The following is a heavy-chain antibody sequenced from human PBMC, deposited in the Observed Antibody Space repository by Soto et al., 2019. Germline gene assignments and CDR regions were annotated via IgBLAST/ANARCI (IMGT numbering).Heavy chain of an antibody. CDR3: ATRPYDFWSVKGVDI. D-gene: IGHD3-3*01. Sequence: EVQLVESGGGLVQPGGSLRLSCAASGFTVSSNYKSWVRQAPGKGLEWVSVIYSGGSTYYADSVKGRFTISRDNSKNTLYLQMNSLRAEDTAVYYCATRPYDFWSVKGVDIWGQGTMVTVSS. J-gene: IGHJ3*02. CDR1: GFTVSSNY. CDR2: IYSGGST. V-gene: IGHV3-66*01.